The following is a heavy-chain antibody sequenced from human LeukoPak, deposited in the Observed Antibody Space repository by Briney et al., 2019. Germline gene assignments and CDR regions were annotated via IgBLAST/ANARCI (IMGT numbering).Heavy chain of an antibody. CDR1: GYTFISYG. CDR2: IGPNNGNT. J-gene: IGHJ4*02. D-gene: IGHD5-24*01. CDR3: ARDGLTSVEMATITFFDY. V-gene: IGHV1-18*01. Sequence: ASVKVSCKASGYTFISYGISWVRQAPGQGLEWMGWIGPNNGNTNYAQKLQGRVTMTTDTSTSTAYMELRSLRSDDTAVYYCARDGLTSVEMATITFFDYWGQGTLVTVSS.